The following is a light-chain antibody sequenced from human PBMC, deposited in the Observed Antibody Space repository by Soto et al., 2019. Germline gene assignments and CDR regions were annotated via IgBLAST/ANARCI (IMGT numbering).Light chain of an antibody. Sequence: QSLLTQPPSLSGAPGQRVTISCTGSSSNIGTKNVHWYQHLPGAAPKVLIYANNNRPSGVPDRFSVSKSGTSASLAITGLQAEDEADYYCQSYDSNLNGLYVFGTGTKVTVL. CDR2: ANN. J-gene: IGLJ1*01. CDR3: QSYDSNLNGLYV. V-gene: IGLV1-40*01. CDR1: SSNIGTKN.